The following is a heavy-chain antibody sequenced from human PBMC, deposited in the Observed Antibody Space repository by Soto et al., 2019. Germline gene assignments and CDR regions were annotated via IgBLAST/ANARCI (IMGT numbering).Heavy chain of an antibody. CDR3: ATHPAISATSFYGMDV. J-gene: IGHJ6*02. Sequence: LSLTCSVSGASFSSSSYYWGWIRQPPEKGLECIATMYYSGTTYYNPSLRSRVTVSIDTSKDQFSLKLTSVTAADTAMYYCATHPAISATSFYGMDVWGHGTTVTVSS. D-gene: IGHD3-3*01. V-gene: IGHV4-39*01. CDR2: MYYSGTT. CDR1: GASFSSSSYY.